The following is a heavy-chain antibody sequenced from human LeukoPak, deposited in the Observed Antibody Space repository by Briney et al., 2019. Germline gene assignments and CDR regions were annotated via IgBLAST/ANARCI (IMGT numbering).Heavy chain of an antibody. CDR3: ARGSRLFED. CDR1: GFTFSSHG. CDR2: ISPGGNSI. Sequence: PGGSLRLSCAASGFTFSSHGMTWFRQAPGRGLEWVSYISPGGNSIYYADSVKGRFTVSRDNAKESLYLDMNSLRDEDTALYYCARGSRLFEDWGQGTLVTVSS. D-gene: IGHD3-22*01. V-gene: IGHV3-48*02. J-gene: IGHJ4*02.